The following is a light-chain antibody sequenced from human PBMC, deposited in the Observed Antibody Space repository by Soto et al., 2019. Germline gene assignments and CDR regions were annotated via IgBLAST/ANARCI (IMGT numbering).Light chain of an antibody. J-gene: IGLJ1*01. V-gene: IGLV2-8*01. CDR3: SSYAGSNNFPYV. CDR2: EVS. Sequence: HSVLTQPPSASGSPGQSVTISCTGTSSDVGGYNYVSWYQQHPGKAPKLMIYEVSKRPSGVPDRFSGSKSGNTASLTVSGLQAEDEADYYCSSYAGSNNFPYVFGTGTKLTVL. CDR1: SSDVGGYNY.